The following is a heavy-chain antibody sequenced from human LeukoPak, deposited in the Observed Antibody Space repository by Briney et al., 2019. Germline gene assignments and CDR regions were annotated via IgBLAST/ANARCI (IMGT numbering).Heavy chain of an antibody. D-gene: IGHD6-19*01. V-gene: IGHV1-2*02. CDR2: INPNSGGT. CDR1: GYTFTSYG. Sequence: GASVKVSCKASGYTFTSYGISWVRQAPGQGLEWMGWINPNSGGTNYAQKFQGRVTMTRDTSISTAYMELSRLRSDDTAVYYCARDKSLSSGWYDYWGQGTLVTVSS. J-gene: IGHJ4*02. CDR3: ARDKSLSSGWYDY.